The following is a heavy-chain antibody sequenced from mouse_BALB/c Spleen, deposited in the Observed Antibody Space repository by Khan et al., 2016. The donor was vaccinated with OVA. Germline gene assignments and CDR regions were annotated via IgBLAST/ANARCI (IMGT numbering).Heavy chain of an antibody. CDR2: IYPGTDNT. J-gene: IGHJ2*01. V-gene: IGHV1S132*01. Sequence: QVQLKESGAELVRPGASVKLSCKTSGYIFTSYWIHWVKQRSGQGLEWFARIYPGTDNTYYNEKLKDKVTLTADTSSSTVYMQLSSLKSEGCAVYFCAREEALYYFDYWGQGTTLTVSS. D-gene: IGHD3-2*02. CDR1: GYIFTSYW. CDR3: AREEALYYFDY.